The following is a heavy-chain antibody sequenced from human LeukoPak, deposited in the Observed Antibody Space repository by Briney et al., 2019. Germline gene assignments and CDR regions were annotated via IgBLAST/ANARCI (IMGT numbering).Heavy chain of an antibody. J-gene: IGHJ4*02. CDR3: ARGVRGYSKTGWYFDY. CDR1: GGSFSGYY. Sequence: PSETLSLTCAVYGGSFSGYYWSWIRQPPGKGLEWIGEINHSGSTNYNPSLKSRVTISVDTSKNQFSLKLSSVTAADTAVYYYARGVRGYSKTGWYFDYWGQGALVTVSS. V-gene: IGHV4-34*01. D-gene: IGHD5-12*01. CDR2: INHSGST.